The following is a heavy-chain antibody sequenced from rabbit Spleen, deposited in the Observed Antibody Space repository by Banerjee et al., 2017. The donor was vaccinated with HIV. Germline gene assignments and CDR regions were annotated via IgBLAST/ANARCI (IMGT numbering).Heavy chain of an antibody. CDR2: IYAGSTGTT. CDR1: GFSFSSGYD. D-gene: IGHD1-1*01. CDR3: ARDLDGVIGWNFGW. Sequence: QSLEESGGDLVKPGASLTLTCTASGFSFSSGYDACWVRQPPGKGLEWIACIYAGSTGTTYYASWAKGRFTISKTSSTTVTLQVTSLTAADTATYFCARDLDGVIGWNFGWWGPGTLVTVS. V-gene: IGHV1S40*01. J-gene: IGHJ4*01.